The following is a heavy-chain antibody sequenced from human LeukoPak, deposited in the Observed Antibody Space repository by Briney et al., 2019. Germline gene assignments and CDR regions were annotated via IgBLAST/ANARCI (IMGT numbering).Heavy chain of an antibody. D-gene: IGHD6-13*01. CDR2: ISSDGTGA. CDR3: ARTIAAAGFDY. CDR1: TSTGLVW. J-gene: IGHJ4*02. Sequence: PGGSLRLSCAASTSTGLVWMDWVRKSPGKGLVWVSRISSDGTGANYADSVKGRFTISRDNAKNTLYLQMNSLRAEDTAVYYCARTIAAAGFDYWGQGTLVTVSS. V-gene: IGHV3-74*01.